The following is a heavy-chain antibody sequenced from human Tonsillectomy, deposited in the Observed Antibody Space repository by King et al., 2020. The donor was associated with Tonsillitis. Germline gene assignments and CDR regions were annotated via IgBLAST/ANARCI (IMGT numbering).Heavy chain of an antibody. V-gene: IGHV4-59*08. CDR2: IYYSGST. D-gene: IGHD3-22*01. CDR1: GGSISSYY. J-gene: IGHJ3*02. Sequence: VQLQESGPGLVKPSETLSLTCTVSGGSISSYYWSWIRQPPGKGLEWIGYIYYSGSTNQNPSLKSRVTISVDTSKNQFSLKLSSVTAADTAVYYCARLSTLLGYYDSSGYSLDGFDIWGQGTMVTVSS. CDR3: ARLSTLLGYYDSSGYSLDGFDI.